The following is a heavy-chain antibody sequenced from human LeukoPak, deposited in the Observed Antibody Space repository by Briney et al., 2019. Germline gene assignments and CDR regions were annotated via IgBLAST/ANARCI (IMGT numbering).Heavy chain of an antibody. CDR1: GLTVSSNY. V-gene: IGHV3-53*01. CDR2: IYSGGST. J-gene: IGHJ4*02. Sequence: PGGSLRLSCAASGLTVSSNYMSWVRQAPGKGLEWVSVIYSGGSTYYADSVKGRFTISRDNSKNTLYLQMNSLRAEDTAVYYCARDPGVAAAGPLYYFDYWGQGTLVTVSS. CDR3: ARDPGVAAAGPLYYFDY. D-gene: IGHD6-13*01.